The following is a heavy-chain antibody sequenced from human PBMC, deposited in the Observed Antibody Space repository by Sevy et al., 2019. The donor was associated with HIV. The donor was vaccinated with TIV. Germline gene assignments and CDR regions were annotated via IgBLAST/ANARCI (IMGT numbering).Heavy chain of an antibody. V-gene: IGHV3-30*18. D-gene: IGHD5-12*01. Sequence: GGSLRLSCAASGFTFSSYGMHWVRQAPGKGLEWVAVISYDGSNKYYGDSVKGRITISRDNSKNTLYLQMNSLRAEDTAVYYCAKWSMGGARWLQLGAFDIWGQGTMVTVSS. CDR2: ISYDGSNK. CDR1: GFTFSSYG. J-gene: IGHJ3*02. CDR3: AKWSMGGARWLQLGAFDI.